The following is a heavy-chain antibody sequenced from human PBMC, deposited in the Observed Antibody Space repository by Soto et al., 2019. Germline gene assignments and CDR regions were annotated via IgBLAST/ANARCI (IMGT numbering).Heavy chain of an antibody. D-gene: IGHD6-6*01. Sequence: PSETLSLTCTVSGGSISRYYWSWIRQPPGKGLEWIGYIYYSGSTNYNPSLKSRVTISVDTSKNQFSLKLSSVTAADTAVYYCARHEHNSWSIAARPVGRYYYYYMDVWGKGTTVTVSS. CDR1: GGSISRYY. CDR2: IYYSGST. J-gene: IGHJ6*03. V-gene: IGHV4-59*08. CDR3: ARHEHNSWSIAARPVGRYYYYYMDV.